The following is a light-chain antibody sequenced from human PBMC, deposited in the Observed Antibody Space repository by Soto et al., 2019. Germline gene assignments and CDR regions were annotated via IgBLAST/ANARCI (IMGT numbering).Light chain of an antibody. CDR2: DAS. Sequence: DIQMTQSPSTLSASVGDRVTITCRASQSISTSLAWYQQKAGKAPHLLIFDASTLESGVPSRFSGSGSGTQFTLTISSLQPDDFATYFCQQYQTYSTFGQGTRLEIK. CDR1: QSISTS. CDR3: QQYQTYST. V-gene: IGKV1-5*01. J-gene: IGKJ5*01.